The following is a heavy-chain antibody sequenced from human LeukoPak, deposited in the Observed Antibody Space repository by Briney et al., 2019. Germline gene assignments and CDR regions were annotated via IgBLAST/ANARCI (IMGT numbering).Heavy chain of an antibody. J-gene: IGHJ3*02. CDR3: AKCGTTCYANAFYI. D-gene: IGHD2-2*01. CDR1: GXTFSSYA. V-gene: IGHV3-23*01. Sequence: GGSLRLSCAAPGXTFSSYAVTWVRQAPGKGLEWVSAISRSGGDTEYADSVKGRFTISRDNSKNTLYMQMNSLRAEDAAVYYCAKCGTTCYANAFYIWGQGTMVTVSS. CDR2: ISRSGGDT.